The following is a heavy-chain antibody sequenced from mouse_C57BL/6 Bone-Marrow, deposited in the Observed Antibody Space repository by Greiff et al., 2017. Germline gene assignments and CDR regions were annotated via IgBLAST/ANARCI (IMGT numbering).Heavy chain of an antibody. CDR1: GYSITSGYY. Sequence: EVQLQESGPGLVKPSQSLSLTCSVTGYSITSGYYWNWIRQFPGNKLEWMGYISYDGSNNYNPSLKNRISITRDTSKHQFFLKLNSVTTEDTATYYCARAPYSNYGFAYWGQGTLVTVSA. D-gene: IGHD2-5*01. CDR3: ARAPYSNYGFAY. J-gene: IGHJ3*01. V-gene: IGHV3-6*01. CDR2: ISYDGSN.